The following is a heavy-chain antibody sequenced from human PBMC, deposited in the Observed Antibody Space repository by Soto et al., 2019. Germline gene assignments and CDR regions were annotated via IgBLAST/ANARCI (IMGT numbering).Heavy chain of an antibody. J-gene: IGHJ4*02. V-gene: IGHV4-34*01. D-gene: IGHD7-27*01. CDR1: GGCFSGYF. CDR3: ARGRDWGFPGEY. Sequence: SETLSLTCAVQGGCFSGYFWNWIRQPPGKGLEWIGEISHIGSTNYNPSLKSRVTISVDTSKRQFSLKVRSVTAADTAVYYCARGRDWGFPGEYWGQRTRITASS. CDR2: ISHIGST.